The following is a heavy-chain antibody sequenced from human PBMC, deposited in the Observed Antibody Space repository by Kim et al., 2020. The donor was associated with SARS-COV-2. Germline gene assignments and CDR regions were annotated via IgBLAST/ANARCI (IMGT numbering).Heavy chain of an antibody. Sequence: GGSLRLSCVASGFTFSRYTMMWFRLAPGKGLEWVAHVSVGSKNIYYADSVKGRFIISRDDAKNSVYLQMNSLRDGDTAVYYCVRENWYYDYWGQGTLVTVSS. D-gene: IGHD3-10*01. CDR3: VRENWYYDY. CDR2: VSVGSKNI. J-gene: IGHJ4*02. CDR1: GFTFSRYT. V-gene: IGHV3-48*02.